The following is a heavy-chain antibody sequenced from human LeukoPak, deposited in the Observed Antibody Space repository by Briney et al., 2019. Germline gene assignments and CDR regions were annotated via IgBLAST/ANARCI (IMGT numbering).Heavy chain of an antibody. CDR3: AREGGYSYGDAPLHFDY. D-gene: IGHD5-18*01. CDR2: IYHSGST. CDR1: GYSISSGYY. Sequence: SETLSLTCTVSGYSISSGYYWGWIRQPPGKGLEWIGSIYHSGSTYYNPSLKSRVTISVDTSKNQFSLKLSSVTAADTAVYYCAREGGYSYGDAPLHFDYWGQGTLVTVSS. V-gene: IGHV4-38-2*02. J-gene: IGHJ4*02.